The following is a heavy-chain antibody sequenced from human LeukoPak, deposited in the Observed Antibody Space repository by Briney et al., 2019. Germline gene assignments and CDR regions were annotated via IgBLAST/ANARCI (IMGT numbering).Heavy chain of an antibody. CDR2: ISYDGSNK. D-gene: IGHD3-22*01. J-gene: IGHJ4*02. Sequence: GGSLGLSCAASGFTFSSYGMHWVRQAPGKGLEWVAVISYDGSNKYYADSVKGRFTISRDNSKNTLYLQMNSLRAEDTAVYYCAKPEFTYYYDSSGYYFDYWGQGTLVTVSS. CDR1: GFTFSSYG. V-gene: IGHV3-30*18. CDR3: AKPEFTYYYDSSGYYFDY.